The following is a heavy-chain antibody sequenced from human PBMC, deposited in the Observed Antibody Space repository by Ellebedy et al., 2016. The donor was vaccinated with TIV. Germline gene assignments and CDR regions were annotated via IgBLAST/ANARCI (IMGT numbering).Heavy chain of an antibody. V-gene: IGHV5-51*01. CDR2: IHPGDSDT. Sequence: KVSCKGSGYTFTDFWIGWVRKMLGKDLEWEGIIHPGDSDTAYSPSLQGHVTISADKSINTAYLQWSSLRASDTAIYFCTRGHYGAWGQGTMVTVSS. CDR1: GYTFTDFW. D-gene: IGHD4-17*01. J-gene: IGHJ3*01. CDR3: TRGHYGA.